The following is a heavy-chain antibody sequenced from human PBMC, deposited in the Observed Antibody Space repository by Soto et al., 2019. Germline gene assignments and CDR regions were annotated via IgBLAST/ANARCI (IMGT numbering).Heavy chain of an antibody. V-gene: IGHV3-21*01. CDR2: ISSSSSYI. Sequence: EVQLVESGGGLVKPGGSLRLSCAASGFTFNSYSMNWVRQAPGKGLEWVSSISSSSSYIYYADSVKGRFTISRDNAKNSLYLQRNSLRAEDTAVYYCARVMVASLSYWYFDLWGRGTMVTVSS. CDR3: ARVMVASLSYWYFDL. CDR1: GFTFNSYS. J-gene: IGHJ2*01. D-gene: IGHD5-12*01.